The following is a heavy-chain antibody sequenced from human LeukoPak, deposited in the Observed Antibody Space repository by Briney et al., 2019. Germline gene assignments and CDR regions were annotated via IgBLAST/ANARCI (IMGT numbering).Heavy chain of an antibody. CDR1: GFTFSSYW. J-gene: IGHJ6*03. CDR2: INSDGSST. V-gene: IGHV3-74*01. D-gene: IGHD3-3*01. Sequence: GGSLRLSCAASGFTFSSYWMHWVRQAPGKGLVWVSRINSDGSSTSYADSVKGRFTISRDNAKNTLYLQMNSLRAEDTAVYYCARDDFWSGYPDYYYYMDVWGKGTTVTVSS. CDR3: ARDDFWSGYPDYYYYMDV.